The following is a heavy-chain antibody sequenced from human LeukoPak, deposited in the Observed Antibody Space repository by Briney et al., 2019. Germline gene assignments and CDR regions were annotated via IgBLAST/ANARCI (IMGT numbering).Heavy chain of an antibody. Sequence: PSETLSLTCSVSVVSMNGYYWSWLRQSAGNRLEWIGHVDSSGNTNYDPSLESRVTMSVDTSKKQFSLKLTSVTAADMAVYFCARQFLVGSTFHAFDLWGQGTRVTVSS. J-gene: IGHJ3*01. CDR2: VDSSGNT. CDR3: ARQFLVGSTFHAFDL. CDR1: VVSMNGYY. V-gene: IGHV4-4*07. D-gene: IGHD1-26*01.